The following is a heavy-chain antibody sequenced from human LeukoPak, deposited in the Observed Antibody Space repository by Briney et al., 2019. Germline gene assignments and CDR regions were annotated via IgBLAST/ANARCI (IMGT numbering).Heavy chain of an antibody. CDR1: GFTFSSYA. CDR2: ISGSGVGT. V-gene: IGHV3-23*01. J-gene: IGHJ6*02. D-gene: IGHD6-19*01. CDR3: ATARSHKGWPVLYYYYYGMDV. Sequence: GGSLRLSCAASGFTFSSYAMSWVRQAPGKGLEWVSGISGSGVGTYYADSVKGRFTISRDNSKNTLYLQMNSLRAEDTAVYYCATARSHKGWPVLYYYYYGMDVWGQGTTVTVSS.